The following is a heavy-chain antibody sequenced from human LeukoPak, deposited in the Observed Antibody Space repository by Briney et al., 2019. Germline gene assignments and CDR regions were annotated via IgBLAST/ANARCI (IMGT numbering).Heavy chain of an antibody. D-gene: IGHD1-26*01. CDR2: IRYDGSNQ. J-gene: IGHJ4*02. CDR1: GFTFSSYG. Sequence: PGGSLRLSCAASGFTFSSYGMHWVRQAPGKGLEWVAFIRYDGSNQYYTNSVKGRFTISRDISKNTLFLQMNTLRAEDTAVYYRAKGSKRWGLPPTDYWGQGTLVIVSS. V-gene: IGHV3-30*02. CDR3: AKGSKRWGLPPTDY.